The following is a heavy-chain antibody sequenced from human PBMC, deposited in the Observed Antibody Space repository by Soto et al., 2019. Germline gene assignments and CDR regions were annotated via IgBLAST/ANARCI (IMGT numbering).Heavy chain of an antibody. CDR2: INHSGST. D-gene: IGHD3-10*01. CDR3: ARDHYCSGSYRREEYYYYGMDV. V-gene: IGHV4-34*01. J-gene: IGHJ6*02. CDR1: GGSFSGYY. Sequence: SETLSLTCAVYGGSFSGYYWSWIRQPPGKGLEWIGEINHSGSTNYNPSLKSRVTISVDTSKNQFSLKLSSVTAADTAVYYCARDHYCSGSYRREEYYYYGMDVWGQGTTVTVSS.